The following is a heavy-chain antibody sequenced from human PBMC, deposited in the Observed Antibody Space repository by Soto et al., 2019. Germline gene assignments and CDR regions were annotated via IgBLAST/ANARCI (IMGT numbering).Heavy chain of an antibody. CDR2: IIPIFGTA. D-gene: IGHD1-1*01. J-gene: IGHJ4*02. CDR3: ARGTGTRIHFDY. Sequence: ASVKVSCKASGGTFSSYAISWVRQAPGQGLEWMGGIIPIFGTANYAQKFQGRVTITADESTSTAYMELSSLRSEDTAVYYCARGTGTRIHFDYWGQGTLVTVSS. CDR1: GGTFSSYA. V-gene: IGHV1-69*13.